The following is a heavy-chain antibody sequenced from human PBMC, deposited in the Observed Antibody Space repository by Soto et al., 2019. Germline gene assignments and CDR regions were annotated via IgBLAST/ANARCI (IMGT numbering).Heavy chain of an antibody. V-gene: IGHV3-66*01. CDR1: GFTVSDSY. J-gene: IGHJ4*02. Sequence: GGSLRLSCVVSGFTVSDSYMNWVRQAPGKGLEWVSDIYSSGGTYSADSVRGRFTTSRDEFNNTVYLQMNSLRAEDTALYYCAKDFSFDYWGQGTLVTVSS. CDR3: AKDFSFDY. CDR2: IYSSGGT.